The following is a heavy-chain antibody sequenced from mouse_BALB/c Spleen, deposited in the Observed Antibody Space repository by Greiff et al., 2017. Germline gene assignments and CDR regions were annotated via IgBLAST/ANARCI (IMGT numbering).Heavy chain of an antibody. CDR3: ARSDYYGPSFAY. D-gene: IGHD1-1*01. CDR2: IDPSDSYT. V-gene: IGHV1-69*02. Sequence: VQLQQPGAELVKPGASVKLSCKASGYTFTSYWMHWVKQRPGQGLEWIGEIDPSDSYTNYNQKFKGKATLTVDKSSSTAYMQLSSLTSEDSAVYYCARSDYYGPSFAYWGQGTLVTVSA. CDR1: GYTFTSYW. J-gene: IGHJ3*01.